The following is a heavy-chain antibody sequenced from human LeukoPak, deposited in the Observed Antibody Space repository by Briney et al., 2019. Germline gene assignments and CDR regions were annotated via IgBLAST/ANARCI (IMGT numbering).Heavy chain of an antibody. J-gene: IGHJ4*02. D-gene: IGHD3-10*01. Sequence: GGSLTLSCAASAFTLVIYAMHCVRQPAGKGLEWDSCILSNSSHTMFAESVKGRFTSSRDNAENSLSLQMNSLTPEDSAFYFCAKDMNSYGSGSSYNPWGPFDSWGEGTLVTVSS. V-gene: IGHV3-9*01. CDR2: ILSNSSHT. CDR1: AFTLVIYA. CDR3: AKDMNSYGSGSSYNPWGPFDS.